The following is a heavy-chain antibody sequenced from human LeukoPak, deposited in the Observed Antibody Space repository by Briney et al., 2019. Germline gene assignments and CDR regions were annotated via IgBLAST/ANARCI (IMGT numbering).Heavy chain of an antibody. CDR2: MYYSGDS. CDR3: ARELPSSGNWFDY. V-gene: IGHV4-59*01. Sequence: SETLSLTCNISGVPITDYYWSWIRLAPRRGLEWIGYMYYSGDSNSNPSLEGRVTMSADTSTNQFSLRLTSVTAADTAIYYCARELPSSGNWFDYWGQGILVTVSS. J-gene: IGHJ5*01. CDR1: GVPITDYY.